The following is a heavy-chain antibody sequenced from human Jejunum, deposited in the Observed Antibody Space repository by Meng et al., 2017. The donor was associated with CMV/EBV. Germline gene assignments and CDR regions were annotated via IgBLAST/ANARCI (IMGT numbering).Heavy chain of an antibody. J-gene: IGHJ4*02. D-gene: IGHD3-3*01. CDR2: ISSGGQTP. Sequence: LYGSCGGLAQPGTSLVSSCVCSRFTFTNYAVPWFRRAPGKGLDWLTCISSGGQTPNYADSLKGRFTISRDNSKNMLYLQMNSLRAEDTAVYYCAKPNFGSTKYYFDYWGQGTLVTVSS. CDR1: RFTFTNYA. CDR3: AKPNFGSTKYYFDY. V-gene: IGHV3-23*01.